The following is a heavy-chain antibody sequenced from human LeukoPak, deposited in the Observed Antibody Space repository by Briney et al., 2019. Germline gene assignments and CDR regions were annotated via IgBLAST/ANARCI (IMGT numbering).Heavy chain of an antibody. V-gene: IGHV3-7*01. D-gene: IGHD4-17*01. CDR1: GFTFSSYW. CDR2: IKQDGSEK. CDR3: ARILYGDYVERRFSH. Sequence: PGGSLRLSCAASGFTFSSYWMSWVRQAPGKGLEWVANIKQDGSEKYYVDSVKGRFTISRDNAKNSLYLQMNSLRAEDTAVYYCARILYGDYVERRFSHWGQGTLVTVSS. J-gene: IGHJ4*02.